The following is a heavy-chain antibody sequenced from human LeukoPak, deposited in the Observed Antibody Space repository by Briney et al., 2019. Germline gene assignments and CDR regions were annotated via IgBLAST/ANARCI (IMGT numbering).Heavy chain of an antibody. CDR1: GYSFTSYW. Sequence: GGSLKISCKGSGYSFTSYWIGWVRQMPGKGLEWMGIIYPGDSDTRYSPSFQGQVTISADKSISTAYLQWSSLKASDTAMYYCARHGAGSYNYYYGMDVWGQGTTVTVSS. CDR2: IYPGDSDT. J-gene: IGHJ6*02. D-gene: IGHD3-10*01. CDR3: ARHGAGSYNYYYGMDV. V-gene: IGHV5-51*01.